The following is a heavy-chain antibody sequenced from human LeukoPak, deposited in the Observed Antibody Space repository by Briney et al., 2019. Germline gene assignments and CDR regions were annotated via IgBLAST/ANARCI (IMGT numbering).Heavy chain of an antibody. J-gene: IGHJ5*02. CDR2: IYYSGST. D-gene: IGHD3-10*01. CDR1: GGSIGSYY. Sequence: SETLPLTCTVSGGSIGSYYWSWIRQPPGKGLEWIGYIYYSGSTNYNPSLKSRVTISVDTSKNQFSLKLSSVTAADTAVYYCARDAYYYGSGSYFGEPNWFDPWGQGTLVTVSS. V-gene: IGHV4-59*12. CDR3: ARDAYYYGSGSYFGEPNWFDP.